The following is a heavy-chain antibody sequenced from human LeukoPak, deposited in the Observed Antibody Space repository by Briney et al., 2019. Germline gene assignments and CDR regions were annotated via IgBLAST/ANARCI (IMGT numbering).Heavy chain of an antibody. V-gene: IGHV4-39*07. D-gene: IGHD2-15*01. CDR3: AREYCSGGSCYSYYYYNYMDV. CDR1: GGSISSSSYY. Sequence: MTWETLSLTCTVSGGSISSSSYYWGWIRQPPGKGLEWFGSMHYSGSTNYNPSLKRRVTISVETSKNQFSLKLSSVTAADTAVYYCAREYCSGGSCYSYYYYNYMDVWGKETAVTVSS. CDR2: MHYSGST. J-gene: IGHJ6*03.